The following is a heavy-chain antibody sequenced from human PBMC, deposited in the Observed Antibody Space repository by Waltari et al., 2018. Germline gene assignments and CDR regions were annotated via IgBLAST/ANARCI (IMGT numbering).Heavy chain of an antibody. J-gene: IGHJ4*02. Sequence: QVQLVQSGAEVKKPGASVKVSCKVSGYTLTELSMHWVRQAPGKGLEWMGGLEPEDGETIYAQRFQGRVTMTEETSTDTAYMELSSLRSEDTAVYYCATDRIARGSGGDYWGQGTLVTVSS. D-gene: IGHD6-13*01. CDR2: LEPEDGET. V-gene: IGHV1-24*01. CDR3: ATDRIARGSGGDY. CDR1: GYTLTELS.